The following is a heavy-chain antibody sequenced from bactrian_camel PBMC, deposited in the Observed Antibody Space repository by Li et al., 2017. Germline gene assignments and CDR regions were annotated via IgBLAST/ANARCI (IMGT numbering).Heavy chain of an antibody. J-gene: IGHJ4*01. D-gene: IGHD3*01. Sequence: HVQLVESGGGSVQPGGSLRLSCAASVGSFYCMAWYRQMPGKEREAVAAIDDVGSTSYANSVKGRFTISQDNAKNTLSLQMNSLKPEDTAMYYCGASQSDGGCFDGGRMSTAYWGQGTQVTVS. CDR3: GASQSDGGCFDGGRMSTAY. V-gene: IGHV3S53*01. CDR1: VGSFYC. CDR2: IDDVGST.